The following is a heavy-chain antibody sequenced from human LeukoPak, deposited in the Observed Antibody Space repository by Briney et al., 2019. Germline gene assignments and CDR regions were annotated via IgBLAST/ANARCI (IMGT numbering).Heavy chain of an antibody. V-gene: IGHV4-59*11. CDR2: ISDSGST. CDR3: ARGYDSSAYYPFNC. D-gene: IGHD3-22*01. CDR1: GGSLSTHH. J-gene: IGHJ4*02. Sequence: SETLSLTCVVSGGSLSTHHWSWIRQSPGRGLEWIGYISDSGSTNYNPSLKSRVTISVDTSKNQLSLMLSSVTAADTAVYYCARGYDSSAYYPFNCWGQGTLVTVSS.